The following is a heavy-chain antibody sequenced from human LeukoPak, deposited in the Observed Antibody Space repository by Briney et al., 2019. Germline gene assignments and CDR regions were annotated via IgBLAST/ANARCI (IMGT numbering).Heavy chain of an antibody. Sequence: GGSLRLSCAASGFTFSSYGMHWVRQAPGKGLEWVAVISYDGSNKYYADSVKGRFTISRDNSKNTLYLQMNSLRAEDTAVYYCAKAGTVTTFSYYYGMDVWGQGTTVTVSS. CDR3: AKAGTVTTFSYYYGMDV. J-gene: IGHJ6*02. CDR1: GFTFSSYG. CDR2: ISYDGSNK. D-gene: IGHD4-17*01. V-gene: IGHV3-30*18.